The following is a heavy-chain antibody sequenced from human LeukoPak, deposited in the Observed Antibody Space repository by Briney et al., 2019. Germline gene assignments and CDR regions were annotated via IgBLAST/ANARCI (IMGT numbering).Heavy chain of an antibody. J-gene: IGHJ4*02. CDR3: AKAFGDGYNYDFDY. D-gene: IGHD5-24*01. CDR1: GFTFSSYA. CDR2: ISGSGGST. V-gene: IGHV3-23*01. Sequence: GGSLRLSCAASGFTFSSYAMSWVRQAPGKGLEWVSAISGSGGSTYYADSVKGRFTISRDNSKNTLYLQMNSLRAEDTAVYHCAKAFGDGYNYDFDYWGQGTLVTVSS.